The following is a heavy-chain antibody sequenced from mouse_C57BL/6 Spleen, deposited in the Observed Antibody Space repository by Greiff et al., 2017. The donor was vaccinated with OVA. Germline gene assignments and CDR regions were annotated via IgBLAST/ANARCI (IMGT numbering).Heavy chain of an antibody. D-gene: IGHD2-3*01. CDR2: ISYDGSN. J-gene: IGHJ3*01. Sequence: EVQLQESGPGLVKPSQSLSLTCSVTGYSITSGYYWNWIRQFPGNKLEWMGYISYDGSNNYNPSLKNRISITRDTSKNQFFLKLNSVTTEDTATYYCARDWIYDGYYEAYWGQGTLVTVSA. CDR3: ARDWIYDGYYEAY. CDR1: GYSITSGYY. V-gene: IGHV3-6*01.